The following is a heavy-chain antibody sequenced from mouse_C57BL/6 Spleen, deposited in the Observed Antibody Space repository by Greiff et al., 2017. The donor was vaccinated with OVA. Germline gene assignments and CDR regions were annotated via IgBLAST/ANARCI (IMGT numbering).Heavy chain of an antibody. D-gene: IGHD3-1*01. V-gene: IGHV5-17*01. CDR3: ARIGGDYAMDY. CDR1: GFTFSDYG. J-gene: IGHJ4*01. Sequence: EVQLVESGGGLVKPGGSLKLSCAASGFTFSDYGMHWVRQAPEKGLEWVAYISSGSSTIYYADTVKGRFTISRDNAKNTLFLQMTSLRSEDTAMYYCARIGGDYAMDYWGQGTSVTVSS. CDR2: ISSGSSTI.